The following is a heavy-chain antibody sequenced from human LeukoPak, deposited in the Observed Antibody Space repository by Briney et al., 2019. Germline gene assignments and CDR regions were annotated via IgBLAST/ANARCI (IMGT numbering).Heavy chain of an antibody. Sequence: PSETLSLTCTVSGGSISSYYWNWIRQPPGKGLEWVGYIYYSGSTNYNPSLKSRVTISVDTSKNQFSLKLSSVTAADTAVYYCARGGWYPESFQHWGQGALVTVSS. CDR2: IYYSGST. V-gene: IGHV4-59*01. D-gene: IGHD6-19*01. CDR3: ARGGWYPESFQH. CDR1: GGSISSYY. J-gene: IGHJ1*01.